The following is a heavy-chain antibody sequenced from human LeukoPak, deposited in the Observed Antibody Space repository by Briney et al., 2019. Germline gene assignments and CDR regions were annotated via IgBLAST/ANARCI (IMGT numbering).Heavy chain of an antibody. J-gene: IGHJ4*02. Sequence: SVKVSCKASGGTFSSYAISWVRQAPGQGLEWMGRIIPILGIANYAQKFQGRVTITADKSTSTAYMELSSLRSEDTAVYYCARDLPRYFDWLSYFDYWGQGTLVTVSS. V-gene: IGHV1-69*04. CDR1: GGTFSSYA. D-gene: IGHD3-9*01. CDR3: ARDLPRYFDWLSYFDY. CDR2: IIPILGIA.